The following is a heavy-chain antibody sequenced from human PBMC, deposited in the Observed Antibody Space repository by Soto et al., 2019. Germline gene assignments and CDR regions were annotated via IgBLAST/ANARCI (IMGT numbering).Heavy chain of an antibody. D-gene: IGHD6-19*01. CDR3: ARQTNSSPARGPNWFDP. V-gene: IGHV4-4*02. CDR1: CYSINTSHW. Sequence: PSETLSLTCAVCCYSINTSHWCSWVRPPPGKGLEWIGETYQSGTTNYNPSLKSRVTISMDKSKNIFSLRLNSVTAADTALYFCARQTNSSPARGPNWFDPWGQGALVTVSS. CDR2: TYQSGTT. J-gene: IGHJ5*02.